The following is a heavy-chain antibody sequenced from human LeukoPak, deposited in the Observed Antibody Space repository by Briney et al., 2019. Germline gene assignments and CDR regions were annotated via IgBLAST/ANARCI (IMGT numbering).Heavy chain of an antibody. Sequence: GESLRISCKGSGYSFTSYWISWVRQMPGKGLEWMGRIDPSDSYTNYSPSFQGHVTISADKSISTAYLQWSSLKASDTAMYYCARQRREVYYYGSGSYYFDYWGQGTLVTASS. CDR2: IDPSDSYT. J-gene: IGHJ4*02. CDR1: GYSFTSYW. V-gene: IGHV5-10-1*01. CDR3: ARQRREVYYYGSGSYYFDY. D-gene: IGHD3-10*01.